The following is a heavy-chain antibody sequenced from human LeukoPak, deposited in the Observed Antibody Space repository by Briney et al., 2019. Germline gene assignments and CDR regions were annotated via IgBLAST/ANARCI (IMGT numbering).Heavy chain of an antibody. D-gene: IGHD3-10*01. CDR3: ARDAEYYYGSGSYSSGIDV. Sequence: TSETLSLTCTVSGGSLNSAGYYWSWIRQHPGKGLEWIGYAYYSGSTYYNPSLKSRVAISVDRSKNQFSLRLTSVTAADTAVYYCARDAEYYYGSGSYSSGIDVWGQGTTVTVSS. CDR2: AYYSGST. CDR1: GGSLNSAGYY. J-gene: IGHJ6*02. V-gene: IGHV4-31*03.